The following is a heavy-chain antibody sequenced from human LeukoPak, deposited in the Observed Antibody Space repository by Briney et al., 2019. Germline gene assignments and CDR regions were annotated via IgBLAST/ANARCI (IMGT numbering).Heavy chain of an antibody. J-gene: IGHJ6*02. D-gene: IGHD6-25*01. CDR2: IIPIFGTA. Sequence: ASVKVSCKASGGTFSSYAISWVRQAPGQGLEWMGGIIPIFGTANYARKFQGRVTITADESTSTAYMELSSLRSEDTAVYYCARDERHSPDVWGQGTTVTVSS. V-gene: IGHV1-69*13. CDR1: GGTFSSYA. CDR3: ARDERHSPDV.